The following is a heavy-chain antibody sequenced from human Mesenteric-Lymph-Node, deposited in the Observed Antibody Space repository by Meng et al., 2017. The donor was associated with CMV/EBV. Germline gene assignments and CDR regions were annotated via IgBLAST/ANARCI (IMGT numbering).Heavy chain of an antibody. CDR2: IHNEGSVG. CDR1: GFSFSSYG. D-gene: IGHD4/OR15-4a*01. V-gene: IGHV3-74*01. Sequence: GESLKISCAASGFSFSSYGMRWVRQVPGKGLEWLSLIHNEGSVGIYADSVKGRFTISRDNSKNTLYLQMSSLRADDTAVYYCARDRCGSNGCHNDEDMWGQGTMVTVSS. CDR3: ARDRCGSNGCHNDEDM. J-gene: IGHJ3*02.